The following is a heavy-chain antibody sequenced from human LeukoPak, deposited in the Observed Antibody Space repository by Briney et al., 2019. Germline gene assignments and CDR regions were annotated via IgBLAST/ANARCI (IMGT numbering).Heavy chain of an antibody. CDR3: ASAGPDDY. CDR1: GFTFSNAW. CDR2: ISYDGSNK. J-gene: IGHJ4*02. Sequence: GGSLRLSCAASGFTFSNAWMNWVRQAPGKGLEWVAVISYDGSNKYYADSVKGRFTISRDNSKNTLYLQMNSLRAEDTAVYYCASAGPDDYWGQGTLVTVSS. D-gene: IGHD1-1*01. V-gene: IGHV3-30-3*01.